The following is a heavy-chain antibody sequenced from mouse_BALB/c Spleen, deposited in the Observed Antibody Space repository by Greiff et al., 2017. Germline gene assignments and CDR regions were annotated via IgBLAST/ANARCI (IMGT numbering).Heavy chain of an antibody. CDR3: ARTGYAMDY. CDR2: ISDGGSYT. CDR1: GFTFSDYY. Sequence: EVKLMESGGGLVKPGGSLKLSCGASGFTFSDYYMYWVRQTPEKRLEWVATISDGGSYTYYPDSVKGRFTISRDNAKNNLYLQMSSLKSEDTAMYYCARTGYAMDYWGQGTSVTVSS. V-gene: IGHV5-4*02. J-gene: IGHJ4*01.